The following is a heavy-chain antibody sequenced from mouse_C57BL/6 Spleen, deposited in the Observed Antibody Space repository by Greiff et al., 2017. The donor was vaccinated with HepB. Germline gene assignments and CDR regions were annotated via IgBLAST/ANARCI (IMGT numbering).Heavy chain of an antibody. CDR3: ARGFSGGSYFDY. J-gene: IGHJ2*01. Sequence: VQLQQSGPGMVKPSQSLSLTCTVTGYSITSGYDWHWIRHFPGNKLEWMGYISYSGSTNYNPSLKSRISITHDTSKNHFFLKLNSVTTEDTATYYCARGFSGGSYFDYWGQGTTLTVSS. V-gene: IGHV3-1*01. D-gene: IGHD1-1*02. CDR1: GYSITSGYD. CDR2: ISYSGST.